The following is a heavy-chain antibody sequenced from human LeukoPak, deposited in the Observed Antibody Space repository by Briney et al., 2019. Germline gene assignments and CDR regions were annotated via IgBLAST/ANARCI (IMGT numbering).Heavy chain of an antibody. D-gene: IGHD3-10*01. CDR1: GFTFSNYW. Sequence: GGSLRLSCAASGFTFSNYWMHWVRQAPVKGLVWVSRIKGDGSYTNYADSVKGRFTISRDNAKNTLYLQMNSLRAEDTALYYCAKASGFGEFHDAFDIWGQGTMVTVSS. V-gene: IGHV3-74*01. CDR2: IKGDGSYT. J-gene: IGHJ3*02. CDR3: AKASGFGEFHDAFDI.